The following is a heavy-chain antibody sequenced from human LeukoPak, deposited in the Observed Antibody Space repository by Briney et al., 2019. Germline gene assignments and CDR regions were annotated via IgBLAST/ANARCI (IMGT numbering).Heavy chain of an antibody. V-gene: IGHV3-7*01. Sequence: GGPLRLSCAASGFTFNSYWMGWVRQAPGKGLEWVANIKQGGSEKYYVDSVNGRFTISRDNAKNSLYLQMNILRAEDTAVYYCARERWKLGADYWGQGILVTVSS. J-gene: IGHJ4*02. CDR3: ARERWKLGADY. D-gene: IGHD2-15*01. CDR2: IKQGGSEK. CDR1: GFTFNSYW.